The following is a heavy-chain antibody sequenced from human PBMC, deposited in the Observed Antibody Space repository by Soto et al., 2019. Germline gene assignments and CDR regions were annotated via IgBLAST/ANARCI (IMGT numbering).Heavy chain of an antibody. V-gene: IGHV3-15*07. CDR1: GFTFTNGW. CDR3: TTEKGY. Sequence: EVQLVESGGGLVKPGESLRLSCAASGFTFTNGWMNWVRQSPGKGLECVGRIRSKTDGGTPDYAAPVKGRFTISRDDSKNTLYVQMNSLKTEDTAIYYCTTEKGYWGQGTLVTVSS. CDR2: IRSKTDGGTP. J-gene: IGHJ4*02.